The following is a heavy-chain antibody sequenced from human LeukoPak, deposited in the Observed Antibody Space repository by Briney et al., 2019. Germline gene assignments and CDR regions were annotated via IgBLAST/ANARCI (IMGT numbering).Heavy chain of an antibody. CDR2: MNPNSGNT. CDR1: GYTFTSYD. CDR3: ARGRRIVAAGRAGYNWFDP. J-gene: IGHJ5*02. D-gene: IGHD6-13*01. V-gene: IGHV1-8*03. Sequence: GASVKVSCKASGYTFTSYDINWVRQATGQGLEWMGWMNPNSGNTGYAQKFQGRVTITRNTSISTAYMELSSLRSEDTAVYYCARGRRIVAAGRAGYNWFDPWGQGTLVTVSS.